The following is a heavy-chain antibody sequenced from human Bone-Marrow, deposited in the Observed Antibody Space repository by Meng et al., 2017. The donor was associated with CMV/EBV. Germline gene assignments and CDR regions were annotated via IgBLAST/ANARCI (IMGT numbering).Heavy chain of an antibody. D-gene: IGHD2-15*01. J-gene: IGHJ2*01. Sequence: SETLSLTCTVSGGSISSYYWSWIRQPPGKGLEWIGYIYYSGSTNYNPSLKSRVTISVGTSKNQFSLKLSSVTAADTAVYYCARGEVDWYFDLWGRGTLVTVSS. CDR1: GGSISSYY. V-gene: IGHV4-59*01. CDR2: IYYSGST. CDR3: ARGEVDWYFDL.